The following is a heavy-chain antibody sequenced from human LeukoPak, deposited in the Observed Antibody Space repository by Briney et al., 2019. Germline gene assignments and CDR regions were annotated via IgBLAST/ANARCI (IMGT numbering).Heavy chain of an antibody. D-gene: IGHD2-8*01. J-gene: IGHJ6*02. CDR2: IWFDKNQ. CDR3: ARDRHCVNGVCHSPPGMDV. Sequence: GGSLRLSCAASGFILNDYGMHWVRQAPGKGLEWVADIWFDKNQHFADSVKGRFAISRGNSKNTVYLQINSLRAEDTAVYYCARDRHCVNGVCHSPPGMDVWGQGTTVTASS. CDR1: GFILNDYG. V-gene: IGHV3-33*01.